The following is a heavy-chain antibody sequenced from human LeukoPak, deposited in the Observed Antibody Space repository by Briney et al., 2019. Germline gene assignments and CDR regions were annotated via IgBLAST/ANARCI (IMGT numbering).Heavy chain of an antibody. CDR1: GYRFTNYW. Sequence: GESLKISCKGFGYRFTNYWIGWVRQMPGKGLEWMGIIYPGDSETRYSPSFQGQVTISADKSINTAYLQWSSLKASDTAMYYCVLAGSGSYYFDYWGQGILVTVSS. D-gene: IGHD3-10*01. V-gene: IGHV5-51*01. CDR3: VLAGSGSYYFDY. CDR2: IYPGDSET. J-gene: IGHJ4*02.